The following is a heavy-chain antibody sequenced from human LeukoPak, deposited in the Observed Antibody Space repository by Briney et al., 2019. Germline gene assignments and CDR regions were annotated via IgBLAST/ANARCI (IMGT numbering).Heavy chain of an antibody. D-gene: IGHD1-7*01. J-gene: IGHJ6*03. Sequence: GGSLRLSCAASGFTFSSYAMSWVRQAPGKGLEWVSAISGSGGSTYYADSVKGRFTISRDNSTNTLYLQMNSLRAEDTAVYYCAKRRGLELLYYYYMDVWGKGTTVTVSS. CDR2: ISGSGGST. V-gene: IGHV3-23*01. CDR3: AKRRGLELLYYYYMDV. CDR1: GFTFSSYA.